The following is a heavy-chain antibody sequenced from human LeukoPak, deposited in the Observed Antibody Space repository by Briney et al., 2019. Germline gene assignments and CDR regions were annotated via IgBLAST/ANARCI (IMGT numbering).Heavy chain of an antibody. Sequence: SVKVSCKASGGTFSSYAISWVRQAPGQGLEWMGRIIPILGIANYAQKFQGRVTITADKSTSTAYMELSSLRSEDTAVYYCARDYYDSSGYYLWGQGTLVTVSS. D-gene: IGHD3-22*01. CDR3: ARDYYDSSGYYL. V-gene: IGHV1-69*04. CDR1: GGTFSSYA. CDR2: IIPILGIA. J-gene: IGHJ5*02.